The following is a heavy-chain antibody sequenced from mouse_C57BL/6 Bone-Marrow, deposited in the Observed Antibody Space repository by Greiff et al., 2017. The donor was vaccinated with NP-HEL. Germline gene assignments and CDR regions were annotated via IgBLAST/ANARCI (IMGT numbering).Heavy chain of an antibody. D-gene: IGHD2-1*01. CDR2: IDPEDGET. CDR1: GFNIKDYY. J-gene: IGHJ2*01. V-gene: IGHV14-2*01. CDR3: ARRRDGNYDCDY. Sequence: VTLKESGAELVKPGASVKLSCTASGFNIKDYYMHWVKQRTEQGLEWIGRIDPEDGETKYAPKFQGKATITADTSSNTAYLQLSSLTSEDTAVYYCARRRDGNYDCDYWGQGTTLTVSS.